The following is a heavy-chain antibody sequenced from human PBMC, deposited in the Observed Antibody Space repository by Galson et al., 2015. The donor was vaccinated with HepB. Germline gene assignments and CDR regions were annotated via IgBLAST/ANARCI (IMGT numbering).Heavy chain of an antibody. D-gene: IGHD1-26*01. J-gene: IGHJ3*01. CDR1: GASIRTLDW. V-gene: IGHV4-59*11. Sequence: ETLSLTCAVSGASIRTLDWWSWVRQSPGKRLEWIGYFYYTGDSDYNPSLKSRVTMSVDTSKNQFSLKLRSVTAADTAVYYCATTSGSYLVAFDVWGQGTMVTVSS. CDR2: FYYTGDS. CDR3: ATTSGSYLVAFDV.